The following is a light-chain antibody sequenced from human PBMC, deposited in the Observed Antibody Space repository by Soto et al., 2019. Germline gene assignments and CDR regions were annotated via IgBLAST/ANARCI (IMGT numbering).Light chain of an antibody. Sequence: QSVLTQPPSASGSPGQSVTISCTGTSSDIGRFNYVSWYQQHPGKAPKLMIYQVSKRPSGVPDRFSGSKSGNTASLTVSGLQADDEADYHCSSYAGNNKLVFGGGTKLTVL. CDR1: SSDIGRFNY. J-gene: IGLJ2*01. CDR3: SSYAGNNKLV. V-gene: IGLV2-8*01. CDR2: QVS.